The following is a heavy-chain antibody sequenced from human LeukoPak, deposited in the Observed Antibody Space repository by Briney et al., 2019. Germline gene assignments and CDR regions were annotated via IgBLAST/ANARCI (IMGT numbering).Heavy chain of an antibody. J-gene: IGHJ4*02. V-gene: IGHV1-18*01. D-gene: IGHD4-17*01. CDR2: ISAYNGNT. CDR1: GYTFTSYG. Sequence: GASVKVSCKASGYTFTSYGISWVRQAPGRGLEWMGWISAYNGNTNYAQKLQGRVTMTTDTSTSTAYMELRSLRSDDTAVYYCARERPRYYGDYVPHFDYWGQGTLVTVSS. CDR3: ARERPRYYGDYVPHFDY.